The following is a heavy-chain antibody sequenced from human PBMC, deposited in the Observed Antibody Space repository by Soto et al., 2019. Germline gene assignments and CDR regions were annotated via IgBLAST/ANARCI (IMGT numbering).Heavy chain of an antibody. J-gene: IGHJ4*02. D-gene: IGHD2-15*01. V-gene: IGHV4-34*01. CDR2: THHSGST. Sequence: SETLSLTCAVYGGSLSGNYWGWIRQPPGKGLEWIGETHHSGSTYYNPSLKSRVTISADTSKNQFSLNVNSMTAADTAIYFCASHRIVVVVSPSPSAFDSRAQGTLDTVSS. CDR3: ASHRIVVVVSPSPSAFDS. CDR1: GGSLSGNY.